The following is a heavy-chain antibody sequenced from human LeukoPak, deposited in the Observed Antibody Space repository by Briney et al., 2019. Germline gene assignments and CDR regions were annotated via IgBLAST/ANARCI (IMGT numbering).Heavy chain of an antibody. CDR2: IYTSGST. D-gene: IGHD2-2*01. CDR1: GGSISSGSYY. Sequence: ASETLSLTCTVSGGSISSGSYYWSWIRQPAGKGLEWIGRIYTSGSTNYNPSLKSRVTISVDTSKNQFSLKLSSVTAADTAVYYCAREVRYCSSTSCFPFDYWGQGTLVTVSS. CDR3: AREVRYCSSTSCFPFDY. V-gene: IGHV4-61*02. J-gene: IGHJ4*02.